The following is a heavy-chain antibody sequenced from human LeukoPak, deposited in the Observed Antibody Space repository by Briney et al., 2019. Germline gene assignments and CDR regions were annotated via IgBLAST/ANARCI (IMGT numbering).Heavy chain of an antibody. D-gene: IGHD2-15*01. V-gene: IGHV1-46*01. CDR3: ATATRLSNFDY. CDR1: GQSLTGYF. CDR2: INPSGGST. J-gene: IGHJ4*02. Sequence: ASVKVSCKASGQSLTGYFIHWVRQAPGQGLEWMGIINPSGGSTSYAQKFQGRVTMTRDTSTSTVYMELSSLRSEDTAVYYCATATRLSNFDYWGQGTLVTVSS.